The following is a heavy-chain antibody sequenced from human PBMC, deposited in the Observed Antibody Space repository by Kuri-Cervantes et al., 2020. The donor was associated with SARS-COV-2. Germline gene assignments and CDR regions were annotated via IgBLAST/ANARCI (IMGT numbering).Heavy chain of an antibody. Sequence: ASVKVSCKASGYTFTNYFMHWVRQAPGKGLEWMGGFDPEDGETIYAQRFQGRVTMTEDTSTDTAYMELSSLRSEDTAVYYCATAPKEWLFFDYWGQGTLVTVSS. CDR3: ATAPKEWLFFDY. CDR1: GYTFTNYF. V-gene: IGHV1-24*01. J-gene: IGHJ4*02. CDR2: FDPEDGET. D-gene: IGHD3-3*01.